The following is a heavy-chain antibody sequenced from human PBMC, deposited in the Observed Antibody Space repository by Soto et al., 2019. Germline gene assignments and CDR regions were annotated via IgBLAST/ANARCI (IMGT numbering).Heavy chain of an antibody. CDR3: ARHGSN. V-gene: IGHV4-39*01. CDR2: IYYSGIT. CDR1: GVSISNSSYY. J-gene: IGHJ4*02. Sequence: SETLSLTCTVSGVSISNSSYYWGWVRRPPGKGLGWIGTIYYSGITYYNPSLKSRVTTSVDTSKNQFSLKLTSVTAADTAVYYCARHGSNWGQGTLVTVSS.